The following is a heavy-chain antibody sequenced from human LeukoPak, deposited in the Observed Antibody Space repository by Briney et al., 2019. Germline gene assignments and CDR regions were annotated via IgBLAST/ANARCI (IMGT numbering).Heavy chain of an antibody. CDR3: ARDMKSRNIVVGRSPIYYYYGMDV. CDR2: IYYSGST. CDR1: GGSVSSGSYY. V-gene: IGHV4-31*03. J-gene: IGHJ6*02. D-gene: IGHD2-21*01. Sequence: PSETLSLTCTVAGGSVSSGSYYWSWIRQHPGKGLEWIGYIYYSGSTYYNPSLKSRVTISVDTSKNQFSLKLSSVTAADTAVYYCARDMKSRNIVVGRSPIYYYYGMDVWGQGTTVTVSS.